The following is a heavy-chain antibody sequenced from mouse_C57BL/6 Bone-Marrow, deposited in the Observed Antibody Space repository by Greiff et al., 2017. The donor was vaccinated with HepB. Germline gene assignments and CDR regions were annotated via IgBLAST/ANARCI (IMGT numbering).Heavy chain of an antibody. CDR1: GYTFTSYW. CDR2: INPSSGYT. D-gene: IGHD1-1*01. CDR3: ARPFITTVVASYYYAMDY. Sequence: QVHVKQSGAELAKPGASVKLSCKASGYTFTSYWMHWVKQRPGQGLEWIGYINPSSGYTKYNQKFKDKATLTADKSSSTAYMQLSSLTYEDSAVYYCARPFITTVVASYYYAMDYWGQGTSVTVSS. V-gene: IGHV1-7*01. J-gene: IGHJ4*01.